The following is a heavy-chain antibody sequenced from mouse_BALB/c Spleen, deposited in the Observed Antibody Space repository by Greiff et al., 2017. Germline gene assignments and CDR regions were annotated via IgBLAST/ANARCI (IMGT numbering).Heavy chain of an antibody. D-gene: IGHD3-1*01. Sequence: DVHLVESGGGLVQPGGSRKLSCAASGFTFSSFGMHWVRQAPEKGLEWVAYISSGSSTIYYADTVKGRFTISRDNPKNTLFLQMTSLRSEDTAMYYCARSGGPYYAMDYWGQGTSVTVSS. CDR2: ISSGSSTI. V-gene: IGHV5-17*02. CDR1: GFTFSSFG. J-gene: IGHJ4*01. CDR3: ARSGGPYYAMDY.